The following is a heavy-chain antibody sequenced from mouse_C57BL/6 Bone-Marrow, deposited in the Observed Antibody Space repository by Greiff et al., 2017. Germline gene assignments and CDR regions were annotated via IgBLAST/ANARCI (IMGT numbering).Heavy chain of an antibody. CDR2: IDPENGDT. J-gene: IGHJ2*01. V-gene: IGHV14-4*01. CDR1: GFNIKDDY. D-gene: IGHD1-1*01. CDR3: TTLDGSFFDY. Sequence: EVQLQQSGAELVRPGASVKLSCTASGFNIKDDYMHWVKQRPEQGLEWIGWIDPENGDTEYASKFQGKATITADTSSNTAYLQLSSLTSEDTAVYYCTTLDGSFFDYGGRGTALTVTS.